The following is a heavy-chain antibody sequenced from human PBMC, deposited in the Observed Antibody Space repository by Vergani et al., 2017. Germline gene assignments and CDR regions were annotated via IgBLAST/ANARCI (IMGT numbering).Heavy chain of an antibody. CDR1: GYTFTSYY. CDR2: INPSGGST. V-gene: IGHV1-46*03. Sequence: QVQLVQSGAEVTKPGASVKVSCKASGYTFTSYYMHWVRQAPGQGLEWMGIINPSGGSTSYAQKFQGRVTMTRDTSTSTVYMELSSLRSEDTAVYYCAREGEINCIGGSCYDSGANYYYGMDVWGKGTTVTVSS. CDR3: AREGEINCIGGSCYDSGANYYYGMDV. D-gene: IGHD2-15*01. J-gene: IGHJ6*04.